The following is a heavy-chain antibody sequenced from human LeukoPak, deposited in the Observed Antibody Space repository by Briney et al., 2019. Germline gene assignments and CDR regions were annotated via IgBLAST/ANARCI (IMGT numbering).Heavy chain of an antibody. CDR2: INSDGSST. V-gene: IGHV3-74*01. CDR1: GFTFSSYW. J-gene: IGHJ5*02. CDR3: ARDNSLGIFGVVYGFGFDP. D-gene: IGHD3-3*02. Sequence: GGSLRLSCAASGFTFSSYWMHWVRQAPGKGLVWVSRINSDGSSTSYADSVKGRFTISRDNAKNTLYLQMNSLRAEDTAVYYCARDNSLGIFGVVYGFGFDPWGQGTLVTVST.